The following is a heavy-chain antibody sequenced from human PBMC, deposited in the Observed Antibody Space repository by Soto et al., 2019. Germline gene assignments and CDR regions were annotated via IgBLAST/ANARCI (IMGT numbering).Heavy chain of an antibody. D-gene: IGHD4-17*01. CDR2: IYYSGST. CDR1: GGSISSGGYY. J-gene: IGHJ5*02. Sequence: QVQLQESGPGLVKPSQTLSLTCTVSGGSISSGGYYWSWIRQHPGKGLEWIGYIYYSGSTYYNPSLKSRVTISVDTSKNQFSLKLSSVAAADTAVYYCAIHEGTTGRFRANWFDPWGQGTLVTVSS. CDR3: AIHEGTTGRFRANWFDP. V-gene: IGHV4-31*03.